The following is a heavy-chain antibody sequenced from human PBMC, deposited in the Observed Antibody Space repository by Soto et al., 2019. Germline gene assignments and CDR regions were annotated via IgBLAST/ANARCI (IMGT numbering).Heavy chain of an antibody. D-gene: IGHD2-2*01. V-gene: IGHV4-59*01. CDR3: ARDRIVVVPAATQSYYYYGMDV. Sequence: QVQLQESGPGLVKPSETLSLTCTVSGGSISSYYWSWIRQPPGKGLEWIGYIYYSGSTNYNPSLKSRVTISVDTSKNQFSLKLSSVTAADTAVYYCARDRIVVVPAATQSYYYYGMDVWGQGTTVTVSS. CDR1: GGSISSYY. J-gene: IGHJ6*02. CDR2: IYYSGST.